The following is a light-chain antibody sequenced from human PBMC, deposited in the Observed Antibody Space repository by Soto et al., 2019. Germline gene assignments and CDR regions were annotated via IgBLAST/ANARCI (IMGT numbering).Light chain of an antibody. CDR3: QTWGTGFWV. CDR1: SEHSSYA. CDR2: LNSDGSH. J-gene: IGLJ3*02. V-gene: IGLV4-69*01. Sequence: QSVLTQSPSASASLGASVKLTCTLSSEHSSYAIAWHQQQPEKGPRYLMKLNSDGSHSKGDGIPDRFSGSSSGAERYLTISSLQSEDEADYYCQTWGTGFWVFGGGTKLTVL.